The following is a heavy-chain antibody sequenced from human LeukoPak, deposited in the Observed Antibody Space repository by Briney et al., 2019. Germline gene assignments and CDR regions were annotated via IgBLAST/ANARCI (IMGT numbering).Heavy chain of an antibody. CDR1: GFTFSSYE. D-gene: IGHD4-17*01. CDR3: ARVGDDGETPFDY. J-gene: IGHJ4*02. V-gene: IGHV3-48*03. CDR2: ISSSGSTI. Sequence: GGSLRLSCAASGFTFSSYEMNRVRQAPGKGLEWVSYISSSGSTIYYADSVKGRFTISRDNAKNSLYLQMNSLRAEDTAVYYCARVGDDGETPFDYWGQGTLVTVSS.